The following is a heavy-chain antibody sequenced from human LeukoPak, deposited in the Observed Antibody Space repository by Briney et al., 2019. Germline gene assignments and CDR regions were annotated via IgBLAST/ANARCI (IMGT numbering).Heavy chain of an antibody. CDR3: ARWAGESSSWYPALFDY. Sequence: GSSVKVSCKASGGTFNNHAISWVRQAPGQGLEWMGVIIPISGTANYAQKFQGRVIITADESTSTVYMELSSLTSEDTAVYYCARWAGESSSWYPALFDYWGQGTLVTVSS. J-gene: IGHJ4*02. D-gene: IGHD6-13*01. CDR2: IIPISGTA. V-gene: IGHV1-69*13. CDR1: GGTFNNHA.